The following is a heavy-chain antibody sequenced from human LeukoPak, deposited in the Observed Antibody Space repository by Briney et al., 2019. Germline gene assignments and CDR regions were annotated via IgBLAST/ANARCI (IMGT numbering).Heavy chain of an antibody. CDR3: ARVGGSGYNWFDP. Sequence: SETLSLTCTISGGSISSGDYYWSWIRQPPGKGLEWIGYIYYSGSTYYNPSLKSRVTISVDTSKNQFSLKLSSVTAADTAVYYCARVGGSGYNWFDPWGQGTLVTVSS. D-gene: IGHD3-10*01. V-gene: IGHV4-30-4*01. CDR1: GGSISSGDYY. J-gene: IGHJ5*02. CDR2: IYYSGST.